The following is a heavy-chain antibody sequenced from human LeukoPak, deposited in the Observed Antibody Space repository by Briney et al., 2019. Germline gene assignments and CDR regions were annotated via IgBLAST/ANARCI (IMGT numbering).Heavy chain of an antibody. Sequence: SVRVSCKASGGTFSSYAISWVRQAPGQGLEWMGGIIPIFGTANYAQKFQGRVTITADESTSTAYMELSSLRSEDTAVYYCARGYCSSATCRHFDYWGQGALVTVSS. J-gene: IGHJ4*02. V-gene: IGHV1-69*13. CDR2: IIPIFGTA. CDR1: GGTFSSYA. CDR3: ARGYCSSATCRHFDY. D-gene: IGHD2-2*01.